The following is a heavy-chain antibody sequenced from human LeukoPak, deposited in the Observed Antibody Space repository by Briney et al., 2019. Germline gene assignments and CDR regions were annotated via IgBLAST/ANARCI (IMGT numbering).Heavy chain of an antibody. CDR2: IKQDGSEK. V-gene: IGHV3-7*01. J-gene: IGHJ6*02. CDR1: GFTFSSYS. Sequence: GGSLRLSCAASGFTFSSYSMNWVRQAPGKGLEWVANIKQDGSEKYYVDSVKGRFTISRDNAKNSLYLQMNSLRAEDTAVYYCASYDILTGSYYYYYGMDVWGQGTTVTVSS. D-gene: IGHD3-9*01. CDR3: ASYDILTGSYYYYYGMDV.